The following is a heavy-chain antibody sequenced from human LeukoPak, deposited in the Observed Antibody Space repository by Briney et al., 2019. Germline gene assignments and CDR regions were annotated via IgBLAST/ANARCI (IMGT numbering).Heavy chain of an antibody. CDR1: GFTFRTYT. CDR2: ISSDGSST. J-gene: IGHJ6*04. Sequence: GGSLRLSCTASGFTFRTYTMTWVRQAPGKGLEWVSTISSDGSSTYYADSVKGRFTISRDNSKNTLYLQMNSLRAEDTAVYYCAKDLVVKGMDVWGKGTTVTVSS. D-gene: IGHD2-15*01. CDR3: AKDLVVKGMDV. V-gene: IGHV3-23*01.